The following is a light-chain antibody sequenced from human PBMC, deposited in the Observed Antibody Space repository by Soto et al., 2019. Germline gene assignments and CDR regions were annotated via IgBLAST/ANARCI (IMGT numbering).Light chain of an antibody. Sequence: QSALTQPASVSGSPGQSITISCTGAISAVGGHDYVSWYQQHPGKAPKLMIHEVSYRPSGISSRFSGSKSGNTASLTISGLQAEDEADYYCSSYTSHSTLVFGGGTKLTVL. CDR3: SSYTSHSTLV. CDR1: ISAVGGHDY. CDR2: EVS. V-gene: IGLV2-14*01. J-gene: IGLJ2*01.